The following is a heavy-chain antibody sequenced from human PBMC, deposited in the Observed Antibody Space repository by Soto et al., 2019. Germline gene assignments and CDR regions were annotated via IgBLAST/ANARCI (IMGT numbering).Heavy chain of an antibody. V-gene: IGHV3-74*01. CDR2: IDTDGGGT. Sequence: EVQLVESGGGLVQPGGSLRVSCAASGFTFRSHRIHWVRQAPGKGLEWVSRIDTDGGGTSYADSVKGRFTISTDYAENTVYLQMNGLRVEDTAVYYCATVFDVWGQGTLVTVSS. CDR1: GFTFRSHR. CDR3: ATVFDV. D-gene: IGHD4-17*01. J-gene: IGHJ4*02.